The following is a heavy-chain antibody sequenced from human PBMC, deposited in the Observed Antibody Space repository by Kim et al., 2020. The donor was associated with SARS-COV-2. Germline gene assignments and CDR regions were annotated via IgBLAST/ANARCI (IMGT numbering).Heavy chain of an antibody. J-gene: IGHJ4*02. D-gene: IGHD2-21*02. CDR2: FIPVLGTA. CDR3: TYTQKVVRVLAADYCFDY. Sequence: SVKVSCKASGGTFRNYAICWVRQAPGQGLEWMGGFIPVLGTANYAQNFQDRLTITVDESRNTAYMELSSLRSDDTAVYYCTYTQKVVRVLAADYCFDYWGQGTLVTVSS. CDR1: GGTFRNYA. V-gene: IGHV1-69*13.